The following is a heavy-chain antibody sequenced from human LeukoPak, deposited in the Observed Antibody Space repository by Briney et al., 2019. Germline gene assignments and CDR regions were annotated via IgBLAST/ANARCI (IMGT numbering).Heavy chain of an antibody. D-gene: IGHD3-10*01. J-gene: IGHJ4*02. Sequence: GGSLRLSCAASGFTFSSYGMHWVRQAPGKGLEWVAVISYDGSNKYYADSVKGRFTISRDNSKSTLYLQMNNLRAEDTAVYYCAKAYYYGSGTSYFDHWGQGTLVTVSS. V-gene: IGHV3-30*18. CDR1: GFTFSSYG. CDR2: ISYDGSNK. CDR3: AKAYYYGSGTSYFDH.